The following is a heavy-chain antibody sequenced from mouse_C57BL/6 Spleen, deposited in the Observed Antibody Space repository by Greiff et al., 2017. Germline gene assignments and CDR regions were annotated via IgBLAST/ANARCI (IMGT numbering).Heavy chain of an antibody. CDR3: ARERIYYGYDCYFDY. D-gene: IGHD2-2*01. CDR2: IHPNSGST. V-gene: IGHV1-64*01. CDR1: GYTFTSYW. J-gene: IGHJ2*01. Sequence: QVQLKQPGAELVKPGASVKLSCKASGYTFTSYWMHWVKQRPGKGLEWIGMIHPNSGSTNYNEKFKSKATLTVDKSSRTAYMQLSSLTSEDSAVYYVARERIYYGYDCYFDYWGQGTTLTVSS.